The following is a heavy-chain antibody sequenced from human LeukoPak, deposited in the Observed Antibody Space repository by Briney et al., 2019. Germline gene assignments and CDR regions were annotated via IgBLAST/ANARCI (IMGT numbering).Heavy chain of an antibody. Sequence: GGSLRLSCAASGFTFSDYYMSWIRQAPGKGLEWVSYISGSGSSIYYADSVKGRFTISRDNAKNSLYLQVNSLRAEDTAVYYCARHLNYYLDYWGQGTLVTVSS. J-gene: IGHJ4*02. CDR2: ISGSGSSI. CDR3: ARHLNYYLDY. CDR1: GFTFSDYY. V-gene: IGHV3-11*04. D-gene: IGHD3-10*01.